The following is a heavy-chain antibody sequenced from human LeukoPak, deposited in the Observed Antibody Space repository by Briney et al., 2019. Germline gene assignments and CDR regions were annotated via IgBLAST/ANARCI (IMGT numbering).Heavy chain of an antibody. J-gene: IGHJ4*02. V-gene: IGHV3-74*03. CDR1: GFTFSTFW. CDR2: INSDGSST. D-gene: IGHD4/OR15-4a*01. Sequence: GGSLRLSCAASGFTFSTFWMHWVRQAPGKGLVWVSGINSDGSSTTYADSVKGRFTISRDNAKNTLYLQMNNLRAEDTAVYYCARGITMVPTYWGQGTLVTVSS. CDR3: ARGITMVPTY.